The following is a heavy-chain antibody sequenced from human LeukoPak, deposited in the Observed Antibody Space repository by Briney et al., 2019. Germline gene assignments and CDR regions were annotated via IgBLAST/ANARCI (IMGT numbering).Heavy chain of an antibody. CDR2: INSDGSWT. J-gene: IGHJ4*02. V-gene: IGHV3-74*01. CDR3: VSFYETY. Sequence: GGSLRLSCAASGKYWIHWVRQAPGKGLVWVSHINSDGSWTSYADSVKGRFTISKDNAKNTVYLQMNNLRVEDTAVYYCVSFYETYWGRGMLVTVSS. D-gene: IGHD2-2*01. CDR1: GKYW.